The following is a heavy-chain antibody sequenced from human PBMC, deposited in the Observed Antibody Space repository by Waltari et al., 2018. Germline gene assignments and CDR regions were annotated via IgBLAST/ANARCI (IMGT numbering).Heavy chain of an antibody. Sequence: QVQLQESGPGLVKPSQTLSLTCTVSGGSISSGGYYWSWIRQHPGKGLEWIGYSYHSGSTDYNPSLKSRVTISVDRSKNQFSLKLSSVTAADTAVYYCARGGLLDYFDYWGQGTLVTVSS. J-gene: IGHJ4*02. D-gene: IGHD2-8*02. CDR3: ARGGLLDYFDY. CDR2: SYHSGST. CDR1: GGSISSGGYY. V-gene: IGHV4-31*03.